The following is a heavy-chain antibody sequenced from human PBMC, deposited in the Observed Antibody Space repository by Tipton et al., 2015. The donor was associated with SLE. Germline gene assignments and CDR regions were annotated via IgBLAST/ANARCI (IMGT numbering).Heavy chain of an antibody. J-gene: IGHJ4*02. CDR2: IRSKPYGGTT. CDR3: TRVLEYCTGGVCYTGDY. D-gene: IGHD2-8*02. Sequence: SLRLSCAASGFTVRSNYMNCVRQAPGKGLEWVGFIRSKPYGGTTEYAASVQGRFTISTDDSKTIAFLQMNSLKTEDTAVYYCTRVLEYCTGGVCYTGDYWGQGTLVTVSS. V-gene: IGHV3-49*02. CDR1: GFTVRSNY.